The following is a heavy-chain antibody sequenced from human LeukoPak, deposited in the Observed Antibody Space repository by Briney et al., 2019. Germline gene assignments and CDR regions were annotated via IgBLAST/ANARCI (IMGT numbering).Heavy chain of an antibody. V-gene: IGHV3-74*01. CDR3: AREILAPGKTHDY. CDR2: INDDGSAT. J-gene: IGHJ4*02. Sequence: GGSLRLSCAASGFTLSNYWMHWVRQVPGKGLVWVSRINDDGSATFYADFVKGRFTISRDNAKNTLFLQMSSLRAEDTAVYFCAREILAPGKTHDYWGQGTLVTVSS. CDR1: GFTLSNYW.